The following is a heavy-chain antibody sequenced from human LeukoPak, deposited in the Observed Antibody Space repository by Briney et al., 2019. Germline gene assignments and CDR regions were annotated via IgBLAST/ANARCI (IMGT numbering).Heavy chain of an antibody. J-gene: IGHJ3*02. CDR1: GGTFSSYA. CDR2: IIPIFGTA. Sequence: SVTVSCKASGGTFSSYAISWVRQAPGQGLEWMGGIIPIFGTANYAQKFQGRVTITTDESTSTAYMELSSLRSEDTAVYYCASAIFGVVRDAFDIWGQGTMVTVSS. D-gene: IGHD3-3*01. V-gene: IGHV1-69*05. CDR3: ASAIFGVVRDAFDI.